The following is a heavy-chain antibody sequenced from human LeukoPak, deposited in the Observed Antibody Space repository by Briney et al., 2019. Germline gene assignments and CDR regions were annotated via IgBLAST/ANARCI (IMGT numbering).Heavy chain of an antibody. CDR1: GGSISSYY. CDR2: IYYSGST. D-gene: IGHD6-13*01. V-gene: IGHV4-59*07. J-gene: IGHJ4*02. CDR3: ARAGGIAAV. Sequence: PSDTLSLTCTVSGGSISSYYWSWIRQPPGKGLEWIGYIYYSGSTNYNPSLKSRVTISVDSSKIQFLLNQSSVTSADTGGDDCARAGGIAAVWCQGTGVPVSS.